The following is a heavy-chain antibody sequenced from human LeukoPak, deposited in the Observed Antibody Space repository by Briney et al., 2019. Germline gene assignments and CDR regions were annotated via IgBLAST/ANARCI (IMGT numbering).Heavy chain of an antibody. J-gene: IGHJ4*02. D-gene: IGHD7-27*01. CDR1: GFPFSSYW. V-gene: IGHV3-7*01. CDR2: IKQDGSKK. Sequence: GGSLRLSCVASGFPFSSYWMTWVRQAPGKGLEWVANIKQDGSKKSYVDSVKGRFTISRDNAKNSLYLQMNSLRAEDTAVYYCARAPVSGAWDFDYWGQGTLVTVSS. CDR3: ARAPVSGAWDFDY.